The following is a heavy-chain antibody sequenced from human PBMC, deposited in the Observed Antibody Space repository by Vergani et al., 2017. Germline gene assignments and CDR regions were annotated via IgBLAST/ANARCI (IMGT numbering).Heavy chain of an antibody. CDR3: ARDSIAARPNYYYYYMDV. V-gene: IGHV3-21*01. CDR1: GFTFISYS. CDR2: ISSSSSYK. D-gene: IGHD6-6*01. J-gene: IGHJ6*03. Sequence: EVQLVESGGGLVKPGGSLRLSCAASGFTFISYSMNWVRQAPGKGLEWVSSISSSSSYKYYADSVKGRFTISRDNAQNSLYLQMNSLRAEDTAVYYCARDSIAARPNYYYYYMDVWGKGTTVTVSS.